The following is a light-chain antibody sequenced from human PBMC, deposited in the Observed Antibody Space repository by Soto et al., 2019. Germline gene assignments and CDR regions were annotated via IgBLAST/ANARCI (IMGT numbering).Light chain of an antibody. CDR3: QDYSDWPTWT. V-gene: IGKV3-20*01. Sequence: EIVLTQSPGSLSLSPGERATLSCRASQSVSSSYLAWYQQKPGQAPRLLIYGASSRATGIPDRFSGSGSGTEFTLIISSLQSEDFAVYYCQDYSDWPTWTFGQGTKVDI. CDR1: QSVSSSY. J-gene: IGKJ1*01. CDR2: GAS.